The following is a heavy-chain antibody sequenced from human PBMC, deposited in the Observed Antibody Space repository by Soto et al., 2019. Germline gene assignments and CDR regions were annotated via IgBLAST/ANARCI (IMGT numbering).Heavy chain of an antibody. CDR2: IYYSGST. Sequence: PSETLSLTCTVSGGSISSSSYYWGWIRQPPGKGLEWIGSIYYSGSTYYNPSLKSRVTISVDTSKNQFSLKLSSVTAADTAVYYCAXLRIFGVVIDYYYGMDVWGQGTTVTVSS. CDR3: AXLRIFGVVIDYYYGMDV. CDR1: GGSISSSSYY. D-gene: IGHD3-3*01. J-gene: IGHJ6*02. V-gene: IGHV4-39*01.